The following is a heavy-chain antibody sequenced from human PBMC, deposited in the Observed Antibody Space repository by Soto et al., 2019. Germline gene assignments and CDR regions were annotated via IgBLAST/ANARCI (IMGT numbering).Heavy chain of an antibody. J-gene: IGHJ6*02. Sequence: QVPLVQSGGEVKKPGASVNVSCKASGYTFTTYDLSWVRQAPGQGLEWMGWISAYNGNTNYAQNLQGRVTMTTDTSTSTAYMELRSLRSDDTAVYYCARVIGYYYHMDVWGQGTTVTVSS. CDR3: ARVIGYYYHMDV. D-gene: IGHD3-22*01. V-gene: IGHV1-18*01. CDR1: GYTFTTYD. CDR2: ISAYNGNT.